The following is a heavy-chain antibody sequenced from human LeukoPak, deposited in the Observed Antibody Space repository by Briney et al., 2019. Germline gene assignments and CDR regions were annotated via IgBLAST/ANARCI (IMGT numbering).Heavy chain of an antibody. D-gene: IGHD4-17*01. CDR1: GGSISSYY. Sequence: PSETLSLTCTVSGGSISSYYWSWIRQPPGKGLEWIGYIYYSGSTNYNPSLKSRVTISVDTSKNQFSLKLSSVTAADTAVYYCARRDYGDYTFDYWGQGTLVTVSS. V-gene: IGHV4-59*08. CDR2: IYYSGST. CDR3: ARRDYGDYTFDY. J-gene: IGHJ4*02.